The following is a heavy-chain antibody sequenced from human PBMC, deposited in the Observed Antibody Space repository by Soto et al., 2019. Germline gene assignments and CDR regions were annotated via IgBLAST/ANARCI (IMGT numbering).Heavy chain of an antibody. Sequence: GGSLRPPGPASGCTFTHYTMHWLRQAPGKGLEWVSLISWYGDSTYSADSVKGRFTSSRDKSKNTLYLQMTSLRAEDTAVYYCTSVTSASSGTLSWGQGILATVSS. J-gene: IGHJ5*02. CDR1: GCTFTHYT. D-gene: IGHD3-22*01. CDR2: ISWYGDST. CDR3: TSVTSASSGTLS. V-gene: IGHV3-43*01.